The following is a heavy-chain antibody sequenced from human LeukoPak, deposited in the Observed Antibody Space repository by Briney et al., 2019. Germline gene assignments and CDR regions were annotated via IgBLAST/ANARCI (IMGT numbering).Heavy chain of an antibody. CDR2: VSYDGSNK. J-gene: IGHJ4*02. V-gene: IGHV3-30-3*01. D-gene: IGHD1-26*01. CDR3: ARSVVGAYFDY. CDR1: GFTFSSYA. Sequence: GGSLRLSCAASGFTFSSYAMHWVRQAPGKGLEWVAVVSYDGSNKYYADSVKGRFTISRDNSKNTLYLQMNSLRAEDTAVYYCARSVVGAYFDYWGQGTLVTVSS.